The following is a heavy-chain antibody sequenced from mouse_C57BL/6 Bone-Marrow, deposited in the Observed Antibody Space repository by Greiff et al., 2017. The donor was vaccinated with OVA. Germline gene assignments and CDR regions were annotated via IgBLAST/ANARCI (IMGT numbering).Heavy chain of an antibody. J-gene: IGHJ4*01. D-gene: IGHD2-3*01. CDR3: ARHRWLPLYAMDY. Sequence: EVQRVESGGDLVKPGGSLKLSCAASGFTFSSYGMSWVRQTPDKRLEWVATISSGGSYPYYPDSVKGRFTISRDNAKNTLYLQMSSLKSEDTAMYYCARHRWLPLYAMDYWGQGTSVTVSS. CDR1: GFTFSSYG. V-gene: IGHV5-6*01. CDR2: ISSGGSYP.